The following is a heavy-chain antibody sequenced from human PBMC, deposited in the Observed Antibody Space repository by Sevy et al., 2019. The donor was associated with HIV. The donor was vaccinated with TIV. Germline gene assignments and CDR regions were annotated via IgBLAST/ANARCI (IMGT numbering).Heavy chain of an antibody. CDR1: EFTFSSYA. CDR2: ISGSGRYT. CDR3: AKGFCSGGTCPRDYEYYGLDV. Sequence: GGSLRLSCAASEFTFSSYAMSWVRQAPGKGLEWVSSISGSGRYTYYADSVEGRFTISRDNSKNTLYVQMNSLRAEDTAVYYCAKGFCSGGTCPRDYEYYGLDVWGQGTTVTVSS. J-gene: IGHJ6*02. D-gene: IGHD2-15*01. V-gene: IGHV3-23*01.